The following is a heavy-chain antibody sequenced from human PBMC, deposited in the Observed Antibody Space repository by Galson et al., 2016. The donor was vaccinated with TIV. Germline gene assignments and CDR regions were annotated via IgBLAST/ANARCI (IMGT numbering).Heavy chain of an antibody. CDR1: GSSFATFW. Sequence: QSGAEVKKPGESLKISCKASGSSFATFWVGWVRQMPGQGLEWMGVIYPADSETRYSPSFQGQVTISADKSISTAYLQWSSLKASDTAISYFARHHDFWSGPGYFDMDVRGKGTTVSVSS. V-gene: IGHV5-51*01. CDR2: IYPADSET. D-gene: IGHD3-3*01. J-gene: IGHJ6*03. CDR3: ARHHDFWSGPGYFDMDV.